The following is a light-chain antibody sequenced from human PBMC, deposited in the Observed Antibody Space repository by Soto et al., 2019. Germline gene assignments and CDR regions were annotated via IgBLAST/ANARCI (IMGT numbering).Light chain of an antibody. J-gene: IGKJ5*01. CDR3: QQYGSSFT. V-gene: IGKV3-20*01. CDR1: QRVGSSY. Sequence: EIVLTQSPGTLSLSPGERATLSCKTSQRVGSSYLAWYQQKPGQAPRLFIYGASSRATGIPDRFSGSGSGTDFTLTISRLEPEDFAVYYCQQYGSSFTFGQGTRLEIK. CDR2: GAS.